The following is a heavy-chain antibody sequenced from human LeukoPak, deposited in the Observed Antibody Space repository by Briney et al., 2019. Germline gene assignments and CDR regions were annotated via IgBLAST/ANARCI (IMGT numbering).Heavy chain of an antibody. CDR2: MDPNSGKT. V-gene: IGHV1-8*01. CDR3: ARGTESDGPGRAAY. CDR1: GYTFTTHY. J-gene: IGHJ4*02. Sequence: ASVKVSCKASGYTFTTHYINWVRQATGQGLEWVGWMDPNSGKTAYAQKFQGGVTMTGNTPISTAYMELSSLTSEDTAVYYCARGTESDGPGRAAYWGQGTLVPVSS. D-gene: IGHD2-15*01.